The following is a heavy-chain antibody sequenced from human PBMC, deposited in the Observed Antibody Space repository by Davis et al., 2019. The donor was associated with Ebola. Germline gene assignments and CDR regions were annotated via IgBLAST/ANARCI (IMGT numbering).Heavy chain of an antibody. CDR3: ARAVYYGPEDV. J-gene: IGHJ6*02. CDR1: GGSISSSSYY. D-gene: IGHD3-10*01. CDR2: IYYSGST. Sequence: GSLRLSCTVSGGSISSSSYYWGWIRQPPGKGLEWIGYIYYSGSTNYNPSLKSRVTISVDTSKNQFSLKLSSVTAADTAVYYCARAVYYGPEDVWGQGTTVTVSS. V-gene: IGHV4-61*05.